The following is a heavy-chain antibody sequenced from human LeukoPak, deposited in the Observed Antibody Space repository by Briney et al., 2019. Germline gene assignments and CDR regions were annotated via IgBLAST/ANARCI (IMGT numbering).Heavy chain of an antibody. CDR2: IYPGDSDT. V-gene: IGHV5-51*01. J-gene: IGHJ6*03. CDR1: GYSCTSYW. CDR3: ARSADYDFWSGLSDYYYYMDV. D-gene: IGHD3-3*01. Sequence: GESLKISCKGSGYSCTSYWIGWVRHMPGKVLEWMGIIYPGDSDTRYSPSFQGQVTISADKSISTAYLQWSSLKASDTAMYYCARSADYDFWSGLSDYYYYMDVWGKGTTVTVSS.